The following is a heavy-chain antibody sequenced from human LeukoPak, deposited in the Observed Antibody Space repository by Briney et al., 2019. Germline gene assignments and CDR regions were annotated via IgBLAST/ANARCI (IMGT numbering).Heavy chain of an antibody. V-gene: IGHV4-39*07. Sequence: SETLSLTCTVSGGSISSSSYYWGWIRQPPGKGLEWIGSIYYSGSTYYNPSLKSRVTMSVDTSKNQFSLKLSSVTAADTAVYYCAREGSSSGWNKAAGYWGQGTLVTVSS. D-gene: IGHD6-19*01. CDR1: GGSISSSSYY. CDR2: IYYSGST. J-gene: IGHJ4*02. CDR3: AREGSSSGWNKAAGY.